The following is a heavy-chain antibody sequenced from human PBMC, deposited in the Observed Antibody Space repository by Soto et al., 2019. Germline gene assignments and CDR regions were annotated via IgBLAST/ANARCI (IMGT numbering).Heavy chain of an antibody. CDR2: ISYDGSNK. J-gene: IGHJ4*02. CDR1: GFTYSSYG. D-gene: IGHD3-22*01. Sequence: QVQLVESGGGAVQPGRSLRLSCAASGFTYSSYGMHWVRQVPGKGLEWVAVISYDGSNKYYADSVKGRFTISRDNSKNTLYLQMNSLRAEETAVYYCAKDIPYYDSSGIDYWGQGTLVTVSS. V-gene: IGHV3-30*18. CDR3: AKDIPYYDSSGIDY.